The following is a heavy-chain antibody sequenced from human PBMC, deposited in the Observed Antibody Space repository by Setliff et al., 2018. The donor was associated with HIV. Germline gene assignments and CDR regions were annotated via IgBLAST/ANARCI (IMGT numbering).Heavy chain of an antibody. V-gene: IGHV4-30-4*08. CDR3: ARWTYYHASGSYRGKFDY. CDR2: SYYSGSA. D-gene: IGHD3-10*01. CDR1: DGYISDGDYY. J-gene: IGHJ4*02. Sequence: PSETLSLTCTVSDGYISDGDYYWTWIRQPPGKGLEWIGHSYYSGSAHYNASLKSRVTMSVDMSNNQFSLKLRSVTAAGTAVYYCARWTYYHASGSYRGKFDYWGQGTLVTVSS.